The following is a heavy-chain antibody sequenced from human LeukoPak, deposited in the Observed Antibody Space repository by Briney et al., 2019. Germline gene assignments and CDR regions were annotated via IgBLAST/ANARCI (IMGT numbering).Heavy chain of an antibody. J-gene: IGHJ4*02. V-gene: IGHV4-59*08. CDR1: GGSISTYY. CDR2: IFSGATT. D-gene: IGHD3-10*01. CDR3: ARGRVLIRGIMQFHH. Sequence: SETLSLTCTVSGGSISTYYWIWLRLSRGKGLVGIGYIFSGATTNFSPPLKSRVTMSVDTSNNQFSLKLNSVTAADSAVYFCARGRVLIRGIMQFHHWGQGALVAVPS.